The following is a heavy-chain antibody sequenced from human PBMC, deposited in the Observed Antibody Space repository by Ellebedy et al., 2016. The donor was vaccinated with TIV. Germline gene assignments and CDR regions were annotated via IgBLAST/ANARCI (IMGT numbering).Heavy chain of an antibody. CDR1: GFTFSSYE. J-gene: IGHJ5*02. D-gene: IGHD3-16*01. V-gene: IGHV3-48*03. CDR3: ARSYGARTSGP. CDR2: ISGSARVT. Sequence: GESLKISCAVSGFTFSSYEMNWVRQAPGKGLEWVSYISGSARVTAYADSVKGRFTISRDHARTSLYLQMNSLSVDDTAMYYCARSYGARTSGPWGQGTLVTVSS.